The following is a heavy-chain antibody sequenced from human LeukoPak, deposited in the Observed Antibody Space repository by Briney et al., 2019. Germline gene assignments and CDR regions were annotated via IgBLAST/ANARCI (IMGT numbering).Heavy chain of an antibody. V-gene: IGHV3-21*01. J-gene: IGHJ3*02. CDR3: ARVKRIYDSSGYYNDAFDI. D-gene: IGHD3-22*01. Sequence: GGSLRLSCAASGFTFSSYSMNWVRQAPGKGLEWVSSISSSSSYIYYADSVKGRFTISRDNAKNSLYLQMNSLRAEDTAVYYCARVKRIYDSSGYYNDAFDIWGQGTMVTVSS. CDR1: GFTFSSYS. CDR2: ISSSSSYI.